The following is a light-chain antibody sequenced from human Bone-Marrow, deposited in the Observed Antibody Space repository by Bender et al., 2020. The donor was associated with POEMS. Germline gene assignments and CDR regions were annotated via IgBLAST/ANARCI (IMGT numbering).Light chain of an antibody. Sequence: QSVLTQPPSASGTPGQRVIISCSGSSSNIVTNPVNWYQHPPGTAPKVLIYNTNQRPSGVPDRFSGSKSGTSASLAISALQSEDEGDYYCATWHDSLNGWVFGGGTKLAVL. CDR3: ATWHDSLNGWV. CDR2: NTN. V-gene: IGLV1-44*01. CDR1: SSNIVTNP. J-gene: IGLJ3*02.